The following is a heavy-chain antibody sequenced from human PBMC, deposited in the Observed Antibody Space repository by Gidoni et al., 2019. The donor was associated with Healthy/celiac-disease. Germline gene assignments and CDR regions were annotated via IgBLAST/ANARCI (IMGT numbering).Heavy chain of an antibody. CDR2: INHSGST. J-gene: IGHJ4*02. V-gene: IGHV4-34*01. D-gene: IGHD5-12*01. CDR3: ARVYRVATWRNFDY. Sequence: QVQLQQWGAGLLQPSETLSLTCAVYGGSFSGYYWSWTRQPPGKGLDWIGGINHSGSTNYNPSLKSRVTISVDTSKNQFSLKLSSVTAADTAVYDCARVYRVATWRNFDYWGQGTLVTVSS. CDR1: GGSFSGYY.